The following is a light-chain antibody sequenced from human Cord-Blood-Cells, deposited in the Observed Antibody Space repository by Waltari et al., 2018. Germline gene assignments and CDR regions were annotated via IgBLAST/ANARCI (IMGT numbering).Light chain of an antibody. CDR2: KDR. CDR3: QSADSSGTWV. CDR1: ALPKQY. J-gene: IGLJ3*02. Sequence: SYELTQPPSVSVSPGQTARITCSGDALPKQYAYWYQQKPGQAPVLVIYKDRERPSGNPERFSGSSSGTTVTLTISGVQAEDEADYYCQSADSSGTWVFGGGTKLTVL. V-gene: IGLV3-25*03.